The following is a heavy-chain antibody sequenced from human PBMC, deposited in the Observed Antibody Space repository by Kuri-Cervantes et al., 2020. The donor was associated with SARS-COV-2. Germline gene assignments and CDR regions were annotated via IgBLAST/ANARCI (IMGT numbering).Heavy chain of an antibody. CDR3: ASIVTGDSSGYY. V-gene: IGHV3-53*01. J-gene: IGHJ4*02. Sequence: GECLKSSCAASGFTVSSNYMSWVRQAPGKGLEWVSVIYSGGSTYYADSVKGRFTISRDNSKNTLYLQMNSLRAEDTAAYYCASIVTGDSSGYYWGQGTLVTVSS. CDR1: GFTVSSNY. D-gene: IGHD3-22*01. CDR2: IYSGGST.